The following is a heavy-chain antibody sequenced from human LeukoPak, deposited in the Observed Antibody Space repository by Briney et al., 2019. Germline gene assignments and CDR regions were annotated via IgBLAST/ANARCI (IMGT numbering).Heavy chain of an antibody. CDR1: GGTFSSYA. CDR2: IIPIFGTA. CDR3: ARDRESGYSSSWYGRTFDP. J-gene: IGHJ5*02. D-gene: IGHD6-13*01. V-gene: IGHV1-69*05. Sequence: VASVKVSCKASGGTFSSYAISWVRQAPGQGLEWMGRIIPIFGTANYAQKFQGRVTITTDESPSTAYMELSSLRSEDTAGYDCARDRESGYSSSWYGRTFDPWGQGTLVTASS.